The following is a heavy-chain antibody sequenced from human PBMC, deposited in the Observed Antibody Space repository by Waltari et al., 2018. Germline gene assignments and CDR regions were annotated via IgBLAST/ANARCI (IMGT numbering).Heavy chain of an antibody. V-gene: IGHV4-34*01. Sequence: QVQLQQWGAGLLKPSETLSLTCAVYGGSFSGYYWSWIRQPPGKGLEWIGEINHSGSTNYNPSLKSRVTISVDTSKNQFSLKLSSVTAADTAVYYCATPIAVAGTVIDYWGQGTLVTVSS. D-gene: IGHD6-19*01. CDR1: GGSFSGYY. CDR3: ATPIAVAGTVIDY. J-gene: IGHJ4*02. CDR2: INHSGST.